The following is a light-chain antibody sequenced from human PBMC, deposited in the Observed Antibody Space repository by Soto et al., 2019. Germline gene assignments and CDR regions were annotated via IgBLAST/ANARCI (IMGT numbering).Light chain of an antibody. J-gene: IGKJ1*01. CDR2: YKS. CDR1: RYVGSR. Sequence: EIVLTQTPPTLSSSPGETATLSCMASRYVGSRLFSYQHKPGQEARLLIYYKSKRATGIPARFSGSGSGTEFTLTISSLAPDDFAIYYCHQRQSWPRTFGQGTKVDIK. CDR3: HQRQSWPRT. V-gene: IGKV3-11*01.